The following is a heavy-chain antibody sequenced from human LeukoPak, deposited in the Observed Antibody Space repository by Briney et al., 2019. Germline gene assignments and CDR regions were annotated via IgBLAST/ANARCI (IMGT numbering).Heavy chain of an antibody. Sequence: GASVKVSCKASGYTFTSYDINWVRQATGQGLEWMGWMNPNSGNTGNAQKFQGRVTMTRNTSISTAYMELSSLRSEDTAVYYCARGIGAAAHFYYYYYYMDVWGKGTTVTVSS. V-gene: IGHV1-8*01. CDR2: MNPNSGNT. D-gene: IGHD6-13*01. J-gene: IGHJ6*03. CDR1: GYTFTSYD. CDR3: ARGIGAAAHFYYYYYYMDV.